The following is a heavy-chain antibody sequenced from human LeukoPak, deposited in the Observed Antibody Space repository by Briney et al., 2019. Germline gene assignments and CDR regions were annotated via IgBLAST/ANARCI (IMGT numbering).Heavy chain of an antibody. CDR1: GFTVSSNY. CDR3: TRDESFYGSGRYY. CDR2: IYSGGST. D-gene: IGHD3-10*01. J-gene: IGHJ4*02. Sequence: GGSLRLSCAASGFTVSSNYMSWVRQAPGKGLEWVSVIYSGGSTYYADSVKGRFTISRDNSKSTLYLQMSSLRAEDTAVYYCTRDESFYGSGRYYWGQGTLVTVSS. V-gene: IGHV3-53*01.